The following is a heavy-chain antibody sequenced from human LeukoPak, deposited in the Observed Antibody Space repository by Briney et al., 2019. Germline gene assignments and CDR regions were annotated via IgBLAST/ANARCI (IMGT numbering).Heavy chain of an antibody. CDR3: ARAPYCSSTSCNYYYYSMGV. V-gene: IGHV1-18*01. CDR2: ISTSNGNT. J-gene: IGHJ6*02. Sequence: ASVKVSCKASGYTFTNYGISWVRQAPGQGLEWMGWISTSNGNTNYAQKLQGRVTMTTDTSTSTAYMELRSLRSDDTAVYYCARAPYCSSTSCNYYYYSMGVWGQGTTVTVSS. CDR1: GYTFTNYG. D-gene: IGHD2-2*01.